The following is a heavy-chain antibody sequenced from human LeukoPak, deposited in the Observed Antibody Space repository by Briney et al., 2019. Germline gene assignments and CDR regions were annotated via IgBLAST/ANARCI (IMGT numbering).Heavy chain of an antibody. D-gene: IGHD3-3*01. V-gene: IGHV1-18*01. J-gene: IGHJ5*02. Sequence: ASVKVSCKASGYTFTSYGISWVRQAPGQGLEWMGWISAYNGNTNYAQKLQGRVTMTTDTSTSTAYMELSSLRSEDTAVYYCARAASVTIFGVVVFYFDPWGQGTLVTVSS. CDR2: ISAYNGNT. CDR1: GYTFTSYG. CDR3: ARAASVTIFGVVVFYFDP.